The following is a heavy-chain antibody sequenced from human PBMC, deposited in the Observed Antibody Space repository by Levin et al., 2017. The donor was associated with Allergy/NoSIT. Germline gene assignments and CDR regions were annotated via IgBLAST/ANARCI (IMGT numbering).Heavy chain of an antibody. J-gene: IGHJ6*02. CDR3: ARVEKWGYSSSYGMDV. Sequence: ASVKVSCKASGYTFTGYYMHWVRQAPGQGLEWMGWINPNSGGTNYAQKFQGWVTMTRDTSISTAYMELSRLRSDDTAVYYCARVEKWGYSSSYGMDVWGQGTTVTVSS. CDR2: INPNSGGT. D-gene: IGHD6-6*01. CDR1: GYTFTGYY. V-gene: IGHV1-2*04.